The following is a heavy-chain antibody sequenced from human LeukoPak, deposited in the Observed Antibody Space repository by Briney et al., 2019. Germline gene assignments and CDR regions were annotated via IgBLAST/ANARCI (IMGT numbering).Heavy chain of an antibody. J-gene: IGHJ4*02. CDR2: IYYSGST. Sequence: PSETLSLTCTVSGGSISSHYWSWIQQPPGKGLEWIGYIYYSGSTNYNPSLKSRVTISVDTSKNQFSLKLSSVTAADTAAYYCARDVSGSSGYPYWGQGTLVTVSS. V-gene: IGHV4-59*11. D-gene: IGHD3-22*01. CDR3: ARDVSGSSGYPY. CDR1: GGSISSHY.